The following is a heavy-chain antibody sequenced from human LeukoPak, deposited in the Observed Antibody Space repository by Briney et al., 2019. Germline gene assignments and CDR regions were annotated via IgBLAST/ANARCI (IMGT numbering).Heavy chain of an antibody. D-gene: IGHD2-21*01. V-gene: IGHV4-59*08. J-gene: IGHJ4*02. CDR1: DVSISDYY. CDR3: ARHAFASPLDI. Sequence: PSETLSLTCAVSDVSISDYYWSWIRQPPGKGLEWIGYIYHTGDSNQNPSLKGRVTVTLDTPKSQVSLKVTSVTAADTAVYYCARHAFASPLDIWGQGTVVTASS. CDR2: IYHTGDS.